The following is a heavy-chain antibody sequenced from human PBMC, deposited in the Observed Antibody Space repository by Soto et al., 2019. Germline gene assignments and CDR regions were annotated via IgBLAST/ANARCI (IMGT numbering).Heavy chain of an antibody. D-gene: IGHD1-1*01. V-gene: IGHV3-15*07. CDR3: TSRIRTTNDN. CDR2: VKTKAEGATT. J-gene: IGHJ4*02. Sequence: EVQLVESGGGLVKPGESLRLSCVASGFPFTTVWMNWVRQAPGKGLEWLGRVKTKAEGATTDYAAPAKGRFTILRDDSINTVYLQMTSLRIEDTALYYCTSRIRTTNDNWGQGTLVTVSS. CDR1: GFPFTTVW.